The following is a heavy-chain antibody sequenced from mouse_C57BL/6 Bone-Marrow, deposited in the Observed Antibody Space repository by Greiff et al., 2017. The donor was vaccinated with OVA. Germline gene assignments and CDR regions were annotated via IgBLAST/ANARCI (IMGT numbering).Heavy chain of an antibody. J-gene: IGHJ3*01. CDR2: ISNGGGST. Sequence: EVKLVESGGGLVQPGGSLKLSCAASGFTFSDYYMYWVRQTPEKRLEWVAYISNGGGSTYYPDTVKGRFTISRDNAKNTLYLQMSRLKSEDTAMYYCARHNYSNPLADWGQGTLVTVSA. D-gene: IGHD2-5*01. CDR3: ARHNYSNPLAD. CDR1: GFTFSDYY. V-gene: IGHV5-12*01.